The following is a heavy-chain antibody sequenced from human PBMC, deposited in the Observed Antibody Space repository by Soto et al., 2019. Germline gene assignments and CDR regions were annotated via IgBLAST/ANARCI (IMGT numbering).Heavy chain of an antibody. CDR3: ARHGAYSSSWYVDY. Sequence: QLQLQESGPGLVKPSETLSLTCTVSGGSISSSSYYWGWIRQPPGKGLEWIGSIYYSGSTYYNPSLKSRVTISVDTSKNQFSLKLSSVTAADTAVYYCARHGAYSSSWYVDYWGQGTLVTVSS. D-gene: IGHD6-13*01. J-gene: IGHJ4*02. CDR2: IYYSGST. V-gene: IGHV4-39*01. CDR1: GGSISSSSYY.